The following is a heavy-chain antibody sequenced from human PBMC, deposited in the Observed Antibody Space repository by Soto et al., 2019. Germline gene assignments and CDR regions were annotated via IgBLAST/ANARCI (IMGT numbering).Heavy chain of an antibody. CDR2: ISAHNGNT. CDR1: GYTFTSYG. J-gene: IGHJ4*02. CDR3: ARGRYGDY. Sequence: QVHRVQSGAEVKKPGASVKVSCKASGYTFTSYGITWVRQAPGQGLEWMGWISAHNGNTDYAQKLQGRVIVTRDTYTSTDYMELTSLRSDDADVYYCARGRYGDYWGQGARVTVSS. V-gene: IGHV1-18*01. D-gene: IGHD1-1*01.